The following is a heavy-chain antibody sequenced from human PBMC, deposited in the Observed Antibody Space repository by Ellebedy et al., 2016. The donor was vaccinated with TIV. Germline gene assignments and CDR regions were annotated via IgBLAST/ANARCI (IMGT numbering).Heavy chain of an antibody. D-gene: IGHD4-17*01. V-gene: IGHV3-11*06. Sequence: GESLKISCAVSGLTFSAHSMSCIRQSPGKGLEWVSYISSSSTYTIYADSVKGRFTISSDNAKNSLYLQMNSLRAEDTAMYYCARGGYGDYVVDLDYWGQGTLVTVSS. CDR2: ISSSSTYT. J-gene: IGHJ4*02. CDR1: GLTFSAHS. CDR3: ARGGYGDYVVDLDY.